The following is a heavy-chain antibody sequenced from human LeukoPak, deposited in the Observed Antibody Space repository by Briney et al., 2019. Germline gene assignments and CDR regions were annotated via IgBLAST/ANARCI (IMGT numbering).Heavy chain of an antibody. CDR3: ANSLEGDGYNPLDY. CDR2: ISGSGGST. J-gene: IGHJ4*02. CDR1: GFTFSSQA. V-gene: IGHV3-23*01. D-gene: IGHD5-24*01. Sequence: PGGSLRLSCAASGFTFSSQAMSWVRQAPGKGLEWVSAISGSGGSTYYADSVKGRFTISRDNSKNTLYLQMNSLRAEDTAVYYCANSLEGDGYNPLDYWGQGTLVTVSS.